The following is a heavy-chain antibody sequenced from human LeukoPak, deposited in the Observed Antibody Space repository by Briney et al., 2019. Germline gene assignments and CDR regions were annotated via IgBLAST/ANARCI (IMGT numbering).Heavy chain of an antibody. V-gene: IGHV4-34*01. CDR2: INHSGST. Sequence: SETLSLTCAVYGGSFSGYYWSWIRQPPGKGLEWIGEINHSGSTNYNPSLKSRVTISVDTSKNQFSLKLSSVTAADTAVYYCARDLTVGGFGELGYWGQGTLVTVSS. D-gene: IGHD3-10*01. J-gene: IGHJ4*02. CDR3: ARDLTVGGFGELGY. CDR1: GGSFSGYY.